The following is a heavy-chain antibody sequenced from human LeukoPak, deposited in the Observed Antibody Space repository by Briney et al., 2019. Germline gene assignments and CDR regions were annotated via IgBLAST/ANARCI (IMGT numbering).Heavy chain of an antibody. CDR1: GDSVSSNSAA. CDR3: ARANCSGGSCYVYYYYGMDV. D-gene: IGHD2-15*01. J-gene: IGHJ6*02. V-gene: IGHV6-1*01. CDR2: TYYRSKWYN. Sequence: SQTLSLTCAISGDSVSSNSAAWNWIRQSPSRGLEWLGRTYYRSKWYNDYAVSVKSRITINPATSKNQFSLQLNSVTPEDTAVYYCARANCSGGSCYVYYYYGMDVWGQGTTVTVSS.